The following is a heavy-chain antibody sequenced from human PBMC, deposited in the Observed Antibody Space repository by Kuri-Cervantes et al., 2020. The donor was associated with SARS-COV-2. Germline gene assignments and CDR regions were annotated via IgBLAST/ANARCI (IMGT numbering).Heavy chain of an antibody. Sequence: SCATSGFTFSNAWMSWVRQAPGKGLEWVGRIKSKTDGGTTDYAAPVKGRFTISRDDSKNTLYLQMNSLKTEDTAVYYCYAIAVAGTVDYWGQGTRV. J-gene: IGHJ4*02. CDR1: GFTFSNAW. CDR3: YAIAVAGTVDY. CDR2: IKSKTDGGTT. V-gene: IGHV3-15*01. D-gene: IGHD6-19*01.